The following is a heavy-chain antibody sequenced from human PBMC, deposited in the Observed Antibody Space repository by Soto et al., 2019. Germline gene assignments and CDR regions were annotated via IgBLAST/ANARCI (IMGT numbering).Heavy chain of an antibody. CDR1: GGSIRSYY. Sequence: SETLSLTCTVSGGSIRSYYWSWIRQPPGKGLEWIGYIYYSGSTNYNPSLKSRVTISVDTSKNQFSLKLSSVTAADTAVYYCARDTYYYDSSGYHRSNWFDPWGQGTLVTVSS. V-gene: IGHV4-59*01. J-gene: IGHJ5*02. D-gene: IGHD3-22*01. CDR2: IYYSGST. CDR3: ARDTYYYDSSGYHRSNWFDP.